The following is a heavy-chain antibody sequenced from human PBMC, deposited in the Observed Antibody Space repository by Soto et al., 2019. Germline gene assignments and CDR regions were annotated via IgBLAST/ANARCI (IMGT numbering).Heavy chain of an antibody. CDR3: ALGDGSGSTEYYFDY. CDR1: GFTFSSYG. Sequence: GGSLRLSCAASGFTFSSYGMHWVRQAPGKGLEWVAVIWYDGSNKYYADSVKGRFTISRDNSKNTLYLQMNSLRAEDTAVYYCALGDGSGSTEYYFDYWGQGTLVTVSS. D-gene: IGHD3-10*01. J-gene: IGHJ4*02. V-gene: IGHV3-33*01. CDR2: IWYDGSNK.